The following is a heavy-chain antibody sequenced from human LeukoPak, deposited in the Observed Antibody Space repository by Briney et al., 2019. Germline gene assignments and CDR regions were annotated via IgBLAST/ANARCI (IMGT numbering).Heavy chain of an antibody. J-gene: IGHJ4*02. CDR1: GYTFTSYG. V-gene: IGHV1-18*01. D-gene: IGHD5-18*01. CDR2: ISAYNGNT. Sequence: ASVKVSCKASGYTFTSYGISWVRQAPGQGLEWMGWISAYNGNTNYAQKLQGRVTMTTDTSTSTAYMELRSLRSDDTAVYYCARGRGYSYGRARGYYFDYWGQGTLVTVSS. CDR3: ARGRGYSYGRARGYYFDY.